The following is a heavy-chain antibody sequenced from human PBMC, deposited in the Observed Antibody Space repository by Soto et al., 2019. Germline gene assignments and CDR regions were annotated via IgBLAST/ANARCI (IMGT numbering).Heavy chain of an antibody. CDR3: ARESPFNVVVAPDGFYGMDV. CDR1: GYTFTSYG. V-gene: IGHV1-18*01. D-gene: IGHD2-15*01. CDR2: ISAYNGNT. Sequence: ASVKVSCKASGYTFTSYGISWVRQAPGQGLEWMGWISAYNGNTNYAQKLQGRVTMTTDTSTSTAYMELRSLRSDDTAVYYCARESPFNVVVAPDGFYGMDVWGQGTTVTVSS. J-gene: IGHJ6*02.